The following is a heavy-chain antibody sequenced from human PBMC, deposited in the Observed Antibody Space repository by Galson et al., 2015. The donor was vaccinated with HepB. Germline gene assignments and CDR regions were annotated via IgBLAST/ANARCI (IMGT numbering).Heavy chain of an antibody. D-gene: IGHD3-9*01. Sequence: SETLSLTCAVYGGSFSGYYWSWIRQPPGKGLEWIGEINHSGSTNYNPSLNSRVTISVDTSKNQFSLKLSSVTAADTAVYYCARGRSILTAWGQGTLVTVSS. J-gene: IGHJ5*02. V-gene: IGHV4-34*01. CDR3: ARGRSILTA. CDR1: GGSFSGYY. CDR2: INHSGST.